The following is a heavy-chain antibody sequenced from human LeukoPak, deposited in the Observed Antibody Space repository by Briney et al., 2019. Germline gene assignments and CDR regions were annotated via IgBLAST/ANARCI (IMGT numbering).Heavy chain of an antibody. CDR2: INSDESST. CDR1: GFTFSDYW. CDR3: ARCFWGSSYYGMDV. J-gene: IGHJ6*04. Sequence: GGSLRLSCAASGFTFSDYWMHWVRQAPGKGLVWVSRINSDESSTTYADSVKGRFTISRDNAKNTLHLQVNSLRPEDTAVYYCARCFWGSSYYGMDVWGKGTTVTVSS. D-gene: IGHD7-27*01. V-gene: IGHV3-74*01.